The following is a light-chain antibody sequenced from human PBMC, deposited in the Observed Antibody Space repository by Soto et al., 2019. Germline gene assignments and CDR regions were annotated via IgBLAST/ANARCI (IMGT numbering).Light chain of an antibody. CDR1: QSVSSN. V-gene: IGKV3-15*01. J-gene: IGKJ1*01. CDR3: QPYNNWPRT. CDR2: GAS. Sequence: EIVMTQSPATLSVSPGERATLSCRASQSVSSNLAWYQQKPGQAPRLLIYGASTRATGIPARFSGSGSGTVLSLTISRLQSEDFAVHYCQPYNNWPRTVGQGTKVDSK.